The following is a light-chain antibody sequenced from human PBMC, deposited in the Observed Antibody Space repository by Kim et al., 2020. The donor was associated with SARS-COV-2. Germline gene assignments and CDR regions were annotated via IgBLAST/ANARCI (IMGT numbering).Light chain of an antibody. J-gene: IGLJ1*01. CDR2: DVS. Sequence: QSALIQPRSVSGSPGQSVTISCTGTSSDVGGYNYVSWYQQHPGKAPKLMIYDVSKRPSGVPDSFSGSKSGNTAYLTISGLQAEDEADYYCCSYAGSSYAFGTGTKVTVL. CDR1: SSDVGGYNY. CDR3: CSYAGSSYA. V-gene: IGLV2-11*01.